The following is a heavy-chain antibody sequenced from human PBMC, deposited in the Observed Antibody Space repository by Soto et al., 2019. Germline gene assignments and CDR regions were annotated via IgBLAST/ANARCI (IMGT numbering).Heavy chain of an antibody. V-gene: IGHV3-9*01. CDR2: ITWNGVAM. CDR1: GFAFRDFA. D-gene: IGHD4-4*01. J-gene: IGHJ6*03. CDR3: ANSFVTTHHLYRDIDV. Sequence: GGSLRLSCAASGFAFRDFAMHWVRQTPGKGLEWVSGITWNGVAMGYGDSVRGRFTISRDDAKNSLYLQMNSLRPEDTTLYYCANSFVTTHHLYRDIDVWGKGTSVTVSS.